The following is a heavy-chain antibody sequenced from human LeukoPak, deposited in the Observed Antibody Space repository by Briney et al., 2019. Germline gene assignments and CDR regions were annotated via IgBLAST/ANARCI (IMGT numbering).Heavy chain of an antibody. CDR1: GFTFSSYA. CDR3: ARGATGIAVAGPGDY. Sequence: SGGSLRLSCAASGFTFSSYAMHWVRQAPGKGLEWVAVISYDGSNKYYADSVKGRFTISRDNSKNTLYLQMNSLRAEDTAVYYCARGATGIAVAGPGDYWGQGTLVTVSS. V-gene: IGHV3-30-3*01. CDR2: ISYDGSNK. J-gene: IGHJ4*02. D-gene: IGHD6-19*01.